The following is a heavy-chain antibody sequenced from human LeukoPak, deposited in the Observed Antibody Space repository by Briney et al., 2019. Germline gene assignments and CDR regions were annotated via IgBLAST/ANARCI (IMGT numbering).Heavy chain of an antibody. CDR3: VRAGGDTSSNYNWFDP. V-gene: IGHV1-46*01. Sequence: ASVKVSCKASGYTFTTYFMHWVRQAPGQGLEWMGLIIPSSGSTTYAQKFQDRVTMTRDTSTNTVYMELSSLRSEDTAVYYCVRAGGDTSSNYNWFDPWGQGTLVTVFS. J-gene: IGHJ5*02. D-gene: IGHD6-6*01. CDR2: IIPSSGST. CDR1: GYTFTTYF.